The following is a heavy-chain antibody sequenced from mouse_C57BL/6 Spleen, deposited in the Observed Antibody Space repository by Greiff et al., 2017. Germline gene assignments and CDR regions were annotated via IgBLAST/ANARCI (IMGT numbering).Heavy chain of an antibody. Sequence: DVMLVESGGGLVKPGGSLKLSCAASGFTFSSYTMSWVRQTPEKRLEWVATISGGGGNTYYPDSVKGRFTISRDNAKNTLYLQMSSLRSEDTALYYCARGSSYHWYFDVWGTGTTVTVSS. V-gene: IGHV5-9*01. CDR1: GFTFSSYT. J-gene: IGHJ1*03. D-gene: IGHD1-1*01. CDR3: ARGSSYHWYFDV. CDR2: ISGGGGNT.